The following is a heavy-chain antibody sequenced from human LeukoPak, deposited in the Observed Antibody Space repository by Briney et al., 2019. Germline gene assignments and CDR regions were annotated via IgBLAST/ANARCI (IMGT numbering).Heavy chain of an antibody. CDR2: ISGSGSST. CDR3: AELGITMIGGV. J-gene: IGHJ6*04. CDR1: GFTFSSYA. V-gene: IGHV3-23*01. Sequence: GGSLRLSCAASGFTFSSYAMNWVRQAPGKGLEWVSVISGSGSSTYYADSVKGRFTISRDKSKNTLYLQMNSLRAEDTAVYYCAELGITMIGGVWGKGTTVTISS. D-gene: IGHD3-10*02.